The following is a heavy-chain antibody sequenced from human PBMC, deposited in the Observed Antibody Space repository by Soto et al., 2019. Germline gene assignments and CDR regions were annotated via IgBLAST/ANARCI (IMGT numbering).Heavy chain of an antibody. Sequence: GGPLRLSCAASGFTFSSYGMHWVRHAPGKGLEWVSVISYDGSKKYYADSVKGRFTISRDNSKNTLYLQMSSLRAEDTAVYYCVKDGSSGWPYYYGMDVWGQGTTVTVSS. CDR2: ISYDGSKK. V-gene: IGHV3-30*18. CDR1: GFTFSSYG. J-gene: IGHJ6*02. CDR3: VKDGSSGWPYYYGMDV. D-gene: IGHD6-19*01.